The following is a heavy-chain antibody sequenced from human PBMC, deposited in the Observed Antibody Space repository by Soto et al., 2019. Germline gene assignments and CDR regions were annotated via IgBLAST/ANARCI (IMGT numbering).Heavy chain of an antibody. Sequence: SSETLSLTCTVYGGSFSSFYWSWIRQSPGKGLEWIGEIHHSGTTNYNPSLKSRVTISVDTSKNTPYLQMNSLRAEDTAVYYCAGASPHSSSPIDYWGQGTLVTVSS. V-gene: IGHV4-34*01. D-gene: IGHD6-13*01. CDR2: IHHSGTT. J-gene: IGHJ4*02. CDR1: GGSFSSFY. CDR3: AGASPHSSSPIDY.